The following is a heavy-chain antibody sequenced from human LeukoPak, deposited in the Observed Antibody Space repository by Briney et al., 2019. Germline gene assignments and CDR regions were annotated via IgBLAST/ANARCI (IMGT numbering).Heavy chain of an antibody. J-gene: IGHJ6*02. Sequence: ASVKVSCKASGYTFTSYDINWVRQATGQGLEWMRWMNPNSGNTGYAQKFQGRVTMTRNTSISTAYMELSSLRSEDTAVYYCARGGIAAVGTVYYYGMDVWGQGTTVTVSS. CDR3: ARGGIAAVGTVYYYGMDV. CDR1: GYTFTSYD. D-gene: IGHD6-13*01. CDR2: MNPNSGNT. V-gene: IGHV1-8*01.